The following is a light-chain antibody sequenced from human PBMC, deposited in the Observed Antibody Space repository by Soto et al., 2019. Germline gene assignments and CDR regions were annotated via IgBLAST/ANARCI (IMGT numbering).Light chain of an antibody. Sequence: IQMTQSPASLSSSVGDRVTITCLASQIISSYLNWYQQKPGKAPKLLIYAASSVQSGVPSRFSGSGSGTDFTLTISSLQPEDFATYYCQQTYSTRWPFGQGTKADIK. CDR1: QIISSY. V-gene: IGKV1-39*01. J-gene: IGKJ1*01. CDR3: QQTYSTRWP. CDR2: AAS.